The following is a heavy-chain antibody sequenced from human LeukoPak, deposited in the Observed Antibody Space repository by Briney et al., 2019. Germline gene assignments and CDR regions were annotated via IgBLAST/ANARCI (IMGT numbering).Heavy chain of an antibody. D-gene: IGHD1-26*01. CDR1: GFTFSSYW. V-gene: IGHV3-7*01. CDR3: ARDSGSYFGAFDI. J-gene: IGHJ3*02. CDR2: IKQDGSEK. Sequence: GGSLRLSCAASGFTFSSYWMSWVRQAPGKGLEWVANIKQDGSEKYYVDSVKGRFTISRDNAKNSLYLQMNSLRAEDTAVYYCARDSGSYFGAFDIWGQGTMVTVSS.